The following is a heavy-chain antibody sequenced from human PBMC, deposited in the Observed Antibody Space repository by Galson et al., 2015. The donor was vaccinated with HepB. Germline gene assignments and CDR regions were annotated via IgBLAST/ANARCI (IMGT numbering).Heavy chain of an antibody. J-gene: IGHJ6*02. D-gene: IGHD4-17*01. CDR2: INGKGSVT. CDR1: GITFSSHA. V-gene: IGHV3-23*01. CDR3: TKDPEAAVTSPLNYGMDA. Sequence: SLRLSCAASGITFSSHAMSWVRQAPGKGLEWVSGINGKGSVTYYVDSVKGRCTISRDNSKNTLYLQMNSLRAEDTAVYYCTKDPEAAVTSPLNYGMDAWGQGTTVTVSS.